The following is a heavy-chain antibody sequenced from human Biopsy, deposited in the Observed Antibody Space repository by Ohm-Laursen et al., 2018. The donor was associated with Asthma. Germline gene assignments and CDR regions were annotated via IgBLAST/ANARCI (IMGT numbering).Heavy chain of an antibody. Sequence: SVKVSCKSLGGTFNTYVIGRVRQAPGQGLEGLGGFNSCFGTTTYPQKFQDRVTITSDDSTSTVYMELSSLRSEDTAVYYCARKAGSCISRTCYSLDFWGQGTLVTVSS. D-gene: IGHD2-2*01. CDR1: GGTFNTYV. CDR2: FNSCFGTT. CDR3: ARKAGSCISRTCYSLDF. J-gene: IGHJ4*02. V-gene: IGHV1-69*13.